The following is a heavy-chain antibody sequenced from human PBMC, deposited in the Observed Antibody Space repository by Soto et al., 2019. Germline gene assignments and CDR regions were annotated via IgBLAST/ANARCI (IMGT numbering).Heavy chain of an antibody. CDR2: FDPEDGET. V-gene: IGHV1-24*01. Sequence: ASVTVSCKFSVYTLTELSIHCVRQAPGKGLEWMGGFDPEDGETIYAQKFQGRVTMTEDTSTDTAYMELSSLRSEDTAVYYCATGLHDYAYDYWGQGTLVTVSS. CDR1: VYTLTELS. CDR3: ATGLHDYAYDY. J-gene: IGHJ4*02. D-gene: IGHD4-17*01.